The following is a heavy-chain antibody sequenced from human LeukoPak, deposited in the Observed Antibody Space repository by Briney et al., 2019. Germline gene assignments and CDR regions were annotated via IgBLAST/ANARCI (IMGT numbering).Heavy chain of an antibody. D-gene: IGHD2-2*01. CDR2: INTDGSST. CDR3: ARDRSSTDDYFDY. V-gene: IGHV3-74*01. J-gene: IGHJ4*02. CDR1: GFTFSSYW. Sequence: GGSLRLSCAASGFTFSSYWMHWVRQAPGKGLVWVSRINTDGSSTSYADSVKGRFTISRDNAKNTLYLQMNSLRAEDTAVYYCARDRSSTDDYFDYWGQGTLVTVSS.